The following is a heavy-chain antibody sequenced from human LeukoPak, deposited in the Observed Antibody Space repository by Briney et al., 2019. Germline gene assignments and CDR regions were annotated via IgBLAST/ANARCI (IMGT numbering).Heavy chain of an antibody. Sequence: ASVKVSCKASGSTFTRYYIHWVRQAPGQGLVWMGMINPSSGSTRFAQMFQDRVTMTRDTSTSAVYMELSSLTSEDTAMYYCARTYSSSWSYCDSWGQGTLVTVSS. J-gene: IGHJ4*02. D-gene: IGHD6-13*01. CDR1: GSTFTRYY. V-gene: IGHV1-46*01. CDR3: ARTYSSSWSYCDS. CDR2: INPSSGST.